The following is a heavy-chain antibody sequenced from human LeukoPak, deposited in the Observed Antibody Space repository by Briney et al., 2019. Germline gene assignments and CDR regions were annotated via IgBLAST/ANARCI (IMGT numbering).Heavy chain of an antibody. CDR2: INHPGDT. CDR3: ARGPTISETGYFDY. CDR1: GGSFSSYY. D-gene: IGHD1-1*01. Sequence: PSETLSLTCAVYGGSFSSYYWSWIRQSPGKGLEWIAEINHPGDTNYNPSVKSRVTISVDTSKNQFSLKVTSVTAADTAVYYCARGPTISETGYFDYWGQGTLVTVSS. J-gene: IGHJ4*03. V-gene: IGHV4-34*01.